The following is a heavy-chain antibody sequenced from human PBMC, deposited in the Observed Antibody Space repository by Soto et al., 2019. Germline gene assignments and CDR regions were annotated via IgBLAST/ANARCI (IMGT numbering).Heavy chain of an antibody. CDR3: AREEYQLLKTRWFDP. J-gene: IGHJ5*02. V-gene: IGHV4-59*01. Sequence: PSETLSLTCTVSGGSISSYYWSWIRQPPGKGLEWIGYIYYSGSTNYNPSLKSRVTISVDTSKNQFSLKLSPVTAADTAVYYCAREEYQLLKTRWFDPWGQGTLVTVSS. D-gene: IGHD2-2*01. CDR1: GGSISSYY. CDR2: IYYSGST.